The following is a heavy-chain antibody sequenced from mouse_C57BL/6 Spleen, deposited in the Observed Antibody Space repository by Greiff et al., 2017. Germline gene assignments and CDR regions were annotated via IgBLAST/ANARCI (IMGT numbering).Heavy chain of an antibody. D-gene: IGHD1-1*01. CDR2: IDPSDSYT. CDR3: ARRIYYYGSSVFDY. J-gene: IGHJ2*01. CDR1: GYTFTSYW. Sequence: QVHVKQSGAELVRPGTSVKLSCKASGYTFTSYWMHWVKQRPGQGLEWIGVIDPSDSYTNYNQKLKGKATLTVDTSSSTAYMQLSSLTSEDSAVYYCARRIYYYGSSVFDYWGQGTTLTVSS. V-gene: IGHV1-59*01.